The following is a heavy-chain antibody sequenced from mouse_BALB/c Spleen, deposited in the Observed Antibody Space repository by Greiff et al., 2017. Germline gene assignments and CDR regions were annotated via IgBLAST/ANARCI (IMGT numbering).Heavy chain of an antibody. CDR3: ARPAYYRYFDV. D-gene: IGHD2-12*01. Sequence: VQLQQSGPELVKPGASVKMSCKASGYTFTSYWMHWVKQRPGQGLEWIGYINPSTGYTEYNQKFKDKATLTADKSSSTAYMQLSSLTSEDSAVYYCARPAYYRYFDVWGAGTTVTVSS. J-gene: IGHJ1*01. V-gene: IGHV1S26*01. CDR2: INPSTGYT. CDR1: GYTFTSYW.